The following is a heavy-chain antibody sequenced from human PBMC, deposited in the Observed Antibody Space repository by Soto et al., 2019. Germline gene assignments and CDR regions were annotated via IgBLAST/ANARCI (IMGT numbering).Heavy chain of an antibody. J-gene: IGHJ4*02. CDR2: INRDGGST. V-gene: IGHV3-20*04. CDR1: GFPFDDYG. Sequence: PGESLTISCAAFGFPFDDYGMSWVRQAPGKGLEWVSGINRDGGSTGYADSVKGRFTISRDNAKNSLYLQVNRLRAEDSDVYLCARLPSYYCSGSYYYFDYWGQGALVTVSS. CDR3: ARLPSYYCSGSYYYFDY. D-gene: IGHD3-10*01.